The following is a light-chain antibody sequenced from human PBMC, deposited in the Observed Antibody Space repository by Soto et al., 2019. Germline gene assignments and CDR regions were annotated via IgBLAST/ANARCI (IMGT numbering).Light chain of an antibody. CDR2: ATS. V-gene: IGKV1-39*01. CDR3: QQTYGTLWT. J-gene: IGKJ1*01. Sequence: DIRMTQSPSSLSASVGDSVTITCRASQSITSYLNWYQQKPGKAPNLLIYATSSLQSGVPSRLRGSGYGTDFTITISSLQTEDFATYYCQQTYGTLWTFGQGTKVDIK. CDR1: QSITSY.